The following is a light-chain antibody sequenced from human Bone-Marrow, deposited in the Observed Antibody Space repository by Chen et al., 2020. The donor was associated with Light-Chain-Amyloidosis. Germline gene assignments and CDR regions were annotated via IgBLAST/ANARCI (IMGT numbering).Light chain of an antibody. CDR1: QSISNW. CDR3: QQYYRYPLT. V-gene: IGKV1-5*03. CDR2: KAT. J-gene: IGKJ4*01. Sequence: DIQMTQSPSTLSASLGDRVTIPCRASQSISNWLAWFQQKPGKAPKLLIHKATSLHSEVPSSFGGGGFGTEFTLTSSSLQPDDFATYCCQQYYRYPLTFGGGTKLEVK.